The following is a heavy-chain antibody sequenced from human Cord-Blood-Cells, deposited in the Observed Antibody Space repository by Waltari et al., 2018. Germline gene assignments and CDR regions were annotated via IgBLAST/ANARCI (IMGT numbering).Heavy chain of an antibody. V-gene: IGHV4-34*01. CDR2: INHSGST. CDR1: GGSFSGYY. J-gene: IGHJ4*02. Sequence: QVQLQQWGAGLLKPSETLSLNCAVYGGSFSGYYWSWIRQPPGKGLEWIGEINHSGSTNYNPSLKSRVTISVDTSKNQFSRKLSSVTAADTAVYYCARGQWLRWQYYFDYWGQGTLVTVSS. D-gene: IGHD6-19*01. CDR3: ARGQWLRWQYYFDY.